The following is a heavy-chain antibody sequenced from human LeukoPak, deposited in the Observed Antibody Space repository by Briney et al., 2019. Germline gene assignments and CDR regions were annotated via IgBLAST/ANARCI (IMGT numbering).Heavy chain of an antibody. V-gene: IGHV3-30*04. Sequence: GGSLRLSCAASGFTFSSYAMHGVREAPGKGLEWGAVISYDGSNKYYADSVKGRFTISRDNSKNTLYLQMNSLRAEDTAVYYCARVWSSSCLDYWGQGTLVTVSS. CDR2: ISYDGSNK. D-gene: IGHD6-13*01. J-gene: IGHJ4*02. CDR1: GFTFSSYA. CDR3: ARVWSSSCLDY.